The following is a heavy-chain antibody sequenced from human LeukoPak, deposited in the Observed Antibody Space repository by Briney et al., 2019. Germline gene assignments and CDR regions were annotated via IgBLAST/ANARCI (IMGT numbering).Heavy chain of an antibody. CDR1: GFTFSSYS. D-gene: IGHD1-26*01. CDR3: ARDRKGGELSD. J-gene: IGHJ4*02. V-gene: IGHV3-48*04. Sequence: PGGSLRLSCAASGFTFSSYSMNWVRQAPGKGLEWVSYISSSSSTIYYADSVKGRFTISRDNAKNSLYLQMNSLRAEDTAVYYCARDRKGGELSDWGQGTLVTVSS. CDR2: ISSSSSTI.